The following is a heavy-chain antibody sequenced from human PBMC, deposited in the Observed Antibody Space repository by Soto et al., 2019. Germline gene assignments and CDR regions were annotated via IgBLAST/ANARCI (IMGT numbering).Heavy chain of an antibody. J-gene: IGHJ4*02. Sequence: SLRLSCAASGFTFDDHAMHWVRQAPGKGLEWVSGISYDSGAIGYADSVKGRFTISRDNTRNSLFLQLNSLRADDTAVYYCARSFGVAAAGPFDYWGQGTLVTVSS. CDR1: GFTFDDHA. V-gene: IGHV3-9*01. CDR2: ISYDSGAI. D-gene: IGHD6-13*01. CDR3: ARSFGVAAAGPFDY.